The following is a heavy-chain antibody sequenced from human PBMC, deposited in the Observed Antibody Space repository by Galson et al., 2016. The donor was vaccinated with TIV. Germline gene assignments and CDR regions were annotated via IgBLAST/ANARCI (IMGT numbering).Heavy chain of an antibody. CDR2: IDWDDDK. D-gene: IGHD2-21*01. Sequence: PALVKPTQTLTLTCTFSGFSLMTSGMCVSWIRQPPGKALEWLARIDWDDDKYYSTSLKTRLTISKDTSKNQVVLTMTIVDPADTATYYCARYRSRGACYDSWGQGTLVTVSA. CDR3: ARYRSRGACYDS. CDR1: GFSLMTSGMC. J-gene: IGHJ5*01. V-gene: IGHV2-70*11.